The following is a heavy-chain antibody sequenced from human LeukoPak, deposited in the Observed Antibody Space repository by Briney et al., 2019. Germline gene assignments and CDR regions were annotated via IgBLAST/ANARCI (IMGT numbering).Heavy chain of an antibody. CDR3: AIHSGSFDFDY. V-gene: IGHV4-59*01. CDR1: GGSISSYY. Sequence: SETLSLTCTVSGGSISSYYWSWIRQPPGKGLEWIGYIYYSGSTNYNPSLKSRVTISVDTSKNQFSLKLSSVTAADTAVSYCAIHSGSFDFDYWGQGTLVTVSS. CDR2: IYYSGST. J-gene: IGHJ4*02. D-gene: IGHD1-26*01.